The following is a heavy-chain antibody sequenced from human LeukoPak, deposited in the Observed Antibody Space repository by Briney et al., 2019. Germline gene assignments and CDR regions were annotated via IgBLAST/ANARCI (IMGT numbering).Heavy chain of an antibody. CDR1: GLTFTSSA. V-gene: IGHV3-23*01. CDR3: ADIVPGARD. CDR2: ITGSGGRT. D-gene: IGHD2-8*02. Sequence: GGSLRLSCVASGLTFTSSAMSWVRQAPGRGLEWVSAITGSGGRTYYADSVKGRFTISRDNAKNTLYLQMNSLRVEDTAVYYCADIVPGARDWGQGTLVTVSS. J-gene: IGHJ4*02.